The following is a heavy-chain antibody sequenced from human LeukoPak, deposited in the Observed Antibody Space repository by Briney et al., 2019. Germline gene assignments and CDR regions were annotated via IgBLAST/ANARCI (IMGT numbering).Heavy chain of an antibody. J-gene: IGHJ4*02. Sequence: SVKVSCKASGGTFSSYAISWVRQAPGQGLEWMGRIIPILGIANYAQKFQGRVTITAVKSTSTAYMELSSLRSEDTAVYYCARPVAGTDFDYWGQGTLVTVSS. V-gene: IGHV1-69*04. D-gene: IGHD6-19*01. CDR2: IIPILGIA. CDR1: GGTFSSYA. CDR3: ARPVAGTDFDY.